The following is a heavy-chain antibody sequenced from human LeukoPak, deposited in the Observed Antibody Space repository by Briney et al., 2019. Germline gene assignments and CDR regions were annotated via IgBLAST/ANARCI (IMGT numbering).Heavy chain of an antibody. J-gene: IGHJ4*02. V-gene: IGHV4-59*01. Sequence: PSETLSLTCTVSGDSITNYYYSWIRQPPGKGLEWIGHIFYSGSTNYNPSLKSRVTISADTSKNQFFLRLSSVTAADTAVYYCARGAGLVDYWGQGTLVTVSS. CDR3: ARGAGLVDY. CDR2: IFYSGST. CDR1: GDSITNYY. D-gene: IGHD6-19*01.